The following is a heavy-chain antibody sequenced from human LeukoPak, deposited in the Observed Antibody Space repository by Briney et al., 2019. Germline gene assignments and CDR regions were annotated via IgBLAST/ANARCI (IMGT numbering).Heavy chain of an antibody. V-gene: IGHV3-9*01. Sequence: PGGSLRLSCVASGFMFDGYAMHWVRQPPGKGLEWVSGINWTGGSMQYADSVKGRFTISRDNAKNSLYLQMNSLRIEDTALYYCARVQTGGGLTAAGPFDYWGQGSLVIVSS. J-gene: IGHJ4*02. CDR3: ARVQTGGGLTAAGPFDY. CDR1: GFMFDGYA. D-gene: IGHD6-13*01. CDR2: INWTGGSM.